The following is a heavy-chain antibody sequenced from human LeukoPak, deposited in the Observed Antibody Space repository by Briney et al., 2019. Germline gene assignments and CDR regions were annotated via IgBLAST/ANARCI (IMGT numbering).Heavy chain of an antibody. V-gene: IGHV1-18*03. D-gene: IGHD6-19*01. J-gene: IGHJ4*02. Sequence: ASVKVSCEASGYTFSNKGISWVRQAPGQGLEWMGWISGYNGHTKYAQKFQGRVTMTTDTSTSTAYMELTSLTSDDMAAYYCARDKDLGAVAGTFDYWGQGTLVTVSS. CDR1: GYTFSNKG. CDR2: ISGYNGHT. CDR3: ARDKDLGAVAGTFDY.